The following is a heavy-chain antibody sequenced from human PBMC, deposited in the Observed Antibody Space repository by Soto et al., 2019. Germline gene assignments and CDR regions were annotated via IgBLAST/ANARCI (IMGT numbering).Heavy chain of an antibody. CDR1: GGSISSGGYY. CDR3: AGIYSGSPGGTLRY. J-gene: IGHJ4*02. D-gene: IGHD1-26*01. Sequence: QVQLQESGPGLVKPSQTLSLTCTVSGGSISSGGYYLSWIRQHPGKGLEWIGYIYYSGSTYYNPSLKSRVTISVDTSKNQFSLKLSSVTAADTAVYYCAGIYSGSPGGTLRYWGQGTLVTGSS. V-gene: IGHV4-31*03. CDR2: IYYSGST.